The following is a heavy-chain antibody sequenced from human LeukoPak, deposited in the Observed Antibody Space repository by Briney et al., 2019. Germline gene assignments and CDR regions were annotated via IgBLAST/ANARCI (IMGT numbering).Heavy chain of an antibody. D-gene: IGHD1-1*01. CDR3: ARVAKERVGGVYYFDY. Sequence: GGSLRLSCAASVFTFSDYDMHWVRQATGKGLEGVSAICTAGDTYYTGSVKGRFTISRENAKNSLYLQMNSLRAGDTAVYYCARVAKERVGGVYYFDYWGQGTLVTVSS. J-gene: IGHJ4*02. CDR2: ICTAGDT. V-gene: IGHV3-13*01. CDR1: VFTFSDYD.